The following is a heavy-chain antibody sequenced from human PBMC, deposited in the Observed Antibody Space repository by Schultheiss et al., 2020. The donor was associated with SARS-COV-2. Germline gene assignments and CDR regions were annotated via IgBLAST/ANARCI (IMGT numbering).Heavy chain of an antibody. J-gene: IGHJ4*02. CDR3: AKARFGYSSGWGFDY. D-gene: IGHD6-19*01. Sequence: GGSLRLSCAASGFTFSRYNMNWVRQAPGKGLEWVSSISSSSSYIYYADSVKGRFTISRDNAKNSLYLQVNSMRAEDTAVYYCAKARFGYSSGWGFDYWGQGTLVTVSS. CDR1: GFTFSRYN. V-gene: IGHV3-21*01. CDR2: ISSSSSYI.